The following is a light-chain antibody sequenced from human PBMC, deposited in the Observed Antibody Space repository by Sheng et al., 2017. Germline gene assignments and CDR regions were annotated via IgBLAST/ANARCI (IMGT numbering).Light chain of an antibody. CDR1: QSVSSN. CDR3: QQYDKWPLP. CDR2: GAS. Sequence: ETVMTQSPATLSVSPGERATLSCRASQSVSSNLAWYQHKPGQAPRLLIYGASTRATGIPARFSGSGSGTDFTLTISSLQSEDFAVYYCQQYDKWPLPFGGGTKVEIK. V-gene: IGKV3-15*01. J-gene: IGKJ4*01.